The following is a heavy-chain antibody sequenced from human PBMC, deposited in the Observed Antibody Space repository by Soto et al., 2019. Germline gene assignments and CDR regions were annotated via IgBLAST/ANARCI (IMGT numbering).Heavy chain of an antibody. CDR3: AKGSSSVYYYYYGIDV. Sequence: PGGSLRLSCAISGFSVSSNYLSWVRQAPGKGLEWVSVHYSGGSTYYADSVQGRFTISRDNSKNMLYLQMNSLRTEDTAVYYCAKGSSSVYYYYYGIDVWGQGTTVTVSS. CDR1: GFSVSSNY. V-gene: IGHV3-66*02. D-gene: IGHD6-6*01. CDR2: HYSGGST. J-gene: IGHJ6*02.